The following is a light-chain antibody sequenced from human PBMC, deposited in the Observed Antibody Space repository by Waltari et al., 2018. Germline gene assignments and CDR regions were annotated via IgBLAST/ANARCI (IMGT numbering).Light chain of an antibody. CDR2: AAS. CDR3: RKYNSAPWT. V-gene: IGKV1-27*01. J-gene: IGKJ1*01. CDR1: QGISNN. Sequence: DIQMTQPPSPLPASVGSRAPTTCRANQGISNNLTWYNQKPRKVPKLLIYAASPLQSGVPSRFSGSGSGTDFTLTISSLQPEDVATYYCRKYNSAPWTFGQGTKVEIK.